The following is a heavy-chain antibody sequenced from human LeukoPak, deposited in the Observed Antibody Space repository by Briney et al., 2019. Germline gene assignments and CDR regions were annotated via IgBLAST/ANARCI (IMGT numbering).Heavy chain of an antibody. V-gene: IGHV4-34*01. CDR3: AGRRFWSGYHYWYFDL. CDR2: INHSGST. CDR1: GGAFSDYY. Sequence: PSETLSLTCAVYGGAFSDYYWSWIRQPPGKGLEWIGEINHSGSTNYNPSLKSRVSISVDTSKNQFSLKLSSVTAADTAVYYCAGRRFWSGYHYWYFDLWGRGTLVTVSS. J-gene: IGHJ2*01. D-gene: IGHD3-3*01.